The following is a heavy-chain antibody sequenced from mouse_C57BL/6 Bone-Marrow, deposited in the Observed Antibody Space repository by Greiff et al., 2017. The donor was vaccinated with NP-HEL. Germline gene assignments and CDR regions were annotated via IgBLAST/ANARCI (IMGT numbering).Heavy chain of an antibody. CDR2: INPNNGGT. CDR1: GYTFTDYN. CDR3: ASSYDGYSSSFAY. Sequence: EVKLQQSGPELVKPGASVKMSCKASGYTFTDYNMHWVKQSHGKSLEWIGYINPNNGGTSYNQKFKGKATLTVNKSSSTAYMELRSLTSEDSAVYYCASSYDGYSSSFAYWGQGTLVTVSA. V-gene: IGHV1-22*01. J-gene: IGHJ3*01. D-gene: IGHD2-3*01.